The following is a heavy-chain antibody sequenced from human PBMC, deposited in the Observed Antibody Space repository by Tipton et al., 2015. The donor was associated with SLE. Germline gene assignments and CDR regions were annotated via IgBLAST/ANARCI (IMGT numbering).Heavy chain of an antibody. CDR3: ARTPGSGWQYYFDY. V-gene: IGHV4-59*07. J-gene: IGHJ4*02. CDR2: IYYTGST. CDR1: GGSIRSFY. D-gene: IGHD6-19*01. Sequence: TLSLTCTVSGGSIRSFYWSWIRQPPGKGLEWIGNIYYTGSTNYNPSLKSRVTISVDTSKNQFSLNLTSVTAADTAVYFCARTPGSGWQYYFDYWGQGTLVTVSS.